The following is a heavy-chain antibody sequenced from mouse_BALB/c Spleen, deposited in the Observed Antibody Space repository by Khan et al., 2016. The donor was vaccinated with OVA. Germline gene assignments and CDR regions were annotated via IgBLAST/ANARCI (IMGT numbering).Heavy chain of an antibody. CDR2: INPSSGYT. Sequence: QVQLQQSGAELARPGASVKMSCKASGYTFTSNTMHRVKQRPGQGLEWIGYINPSSGYTNYNQNFKDKATLTADKSSSTAYMQLSSLSSEDSAVYYCARRTTVYTMGYWGQGTSVTVSS. V-gene: IGHV1-4*01. CDR3: ARRTTVYTMGY. D-gene: IGHD1-1*01. J-gene: IGHJ4*01. CDR1: GYTFTSNT.